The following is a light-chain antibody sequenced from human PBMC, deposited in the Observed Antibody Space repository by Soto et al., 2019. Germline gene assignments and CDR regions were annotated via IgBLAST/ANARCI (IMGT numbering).Light chain of an antibody. CDR3: QQYGSAPQT. CDR1: QSVSSSH. CDR2: GAS. V-gene: IGKV3-20*01. Sequence: EIVLTQSPGPLSLSPGERATLSCRASQSVSSSHLAWYQQKPGQAPRLLIYGASSRATGIPDRFSGSGSGTDFTLTISRLEPEDFAVYYCQQYGSAPQTFGQGTKVDIK. J-gene: IGKJ1*01.